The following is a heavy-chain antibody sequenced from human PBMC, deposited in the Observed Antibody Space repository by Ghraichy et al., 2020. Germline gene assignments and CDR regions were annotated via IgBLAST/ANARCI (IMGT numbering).Heavy chain of an antibody. CDR1: GGSISSSSYY. Sequence: SETLSLTCTVSGGSISSSSYYWGWIRQPPGKGLEWIGSIYYSGSTYYNPSLKSRVTISVDTSKNQFSLKLSSVTAADTAVYYCARLRGVAAAGTSWGQGTLVTVSS. CDR2: IYYSGST. D-gene: IGHD6-13*01. J-gene: IGHJ4*02. V-gene: IGHV4-39*01. CDR3: ARLRGVAAAGTS.